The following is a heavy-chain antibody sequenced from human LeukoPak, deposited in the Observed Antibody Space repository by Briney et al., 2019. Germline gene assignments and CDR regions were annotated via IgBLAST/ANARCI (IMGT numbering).Heavy chain of an antibody. CDR1: GFTFSSYS. CDR3: ASTRGYSYGLFDY. J-gene: IGHJ4*02. CDR2: ISSSSSYI. V-gene: IGHV3-21*01. D-gene: IGHD5-18*01. Sequence: GGSLRLXCAASGFTFSSYSMNWVRQAPGKGLEWVSSISSSSSYIYYADSVKGRFTISRDNAKNSLYLQMNSLRAEDTAVYYCASTRGYSYGLFDYWGQGTLVTVSS.